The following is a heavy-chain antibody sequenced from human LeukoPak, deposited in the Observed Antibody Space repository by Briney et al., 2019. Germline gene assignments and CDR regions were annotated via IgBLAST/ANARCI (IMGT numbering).Heavy chain of an antibody. V-gene: IGHV4-59*01. J-gene: IGHJ4*02. CDR3: ARGGDGYFDY. CDR2: ISYSGST. CDR1: GGSISGYY. D-gene: IGHD5-24*01. Sequence: SETLSLTCTVSGGSISGYYWSWIRQPPGKRLEWIGYISYSGSTNYNPSLKSRVTISVDTSKNQFSLKLSSVTATDTAVYYCARGGDGYFDYWGQGTLVTVSS.